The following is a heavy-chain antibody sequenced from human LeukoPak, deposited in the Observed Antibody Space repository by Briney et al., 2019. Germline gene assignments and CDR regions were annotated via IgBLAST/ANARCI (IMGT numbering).Heavy chain of an antibody. CDR3: ARGGYCTNGVCLSWRWFDP. V-gene: IGHV4-30-2*01. CDR2: IYHSGST. J-gene: IGHJ5*02. Sequence: SQTLSLTCTVSGGSISSGGYYWSWIRQPPGKGLEWIGYIYHSGSTYYNPSLKSRVTISVDRSKNQFSLKLSSVTAADTAVCYCARGGYCTNGVCLSWRWFDPWGQGTLVTVSS. CDR1: GGSISSGGYY. D-gene: IGHD2-8*01.